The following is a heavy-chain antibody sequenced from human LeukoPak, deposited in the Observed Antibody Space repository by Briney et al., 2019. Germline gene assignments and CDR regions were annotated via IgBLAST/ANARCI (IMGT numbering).Heavy chain of an antibody. CDR2: IYTSGSA. CDR1: GGSISSGSYY. D-gene: IGHD3-22*01. Sequence: SETLSLTCTVSGGSISSGSYYWSWIRQPAGKGLEWIGRIYTSGSANYNPSLKSRVTISVDTSKNQFSLKLSSVTAADTAVYYCARATYYYDSSGYWYFDLWGRGTLVTVSS. J-gene: IGHJ2*01. V-gene: IGHV4-61*02. CDR3: ARATYYYDSSGYWYFDL.